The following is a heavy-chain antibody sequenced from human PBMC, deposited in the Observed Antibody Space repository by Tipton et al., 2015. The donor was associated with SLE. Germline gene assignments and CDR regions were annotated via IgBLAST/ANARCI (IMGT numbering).Heavy chain of an antibody. J-gene: IGHJ4*02. CDR2: IIPLFPRP. CDR3: ARVREDLHGGDFFFDY. D-gene: IGHD2-21*02. CDR1: GYTFANFG. V-gene: IGHV1-69*05. Sequence: QLVQSGAEVKKPGASVKLSCKTFGYTFANFGVSWVRQAPGQGLEWMGGIIPLFPRPFYAQKFQGRLTITTHESASTAYMDLSSLISDDTAVYYCARVREDLHGGDFFFDYWGQGTLVTVSS.